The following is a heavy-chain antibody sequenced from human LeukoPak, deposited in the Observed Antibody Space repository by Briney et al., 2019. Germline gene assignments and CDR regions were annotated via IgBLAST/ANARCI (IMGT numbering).Heavy chain of an antibody. CDR2: ISYDGNHK. V-gene: IGHV3-30*01. CDR1: GLTFSSYA. Sequence: GTSLRLSCAASGLTFSSYAMHWVRQAPGRVLDWVVVISYDGNHKYYAYSVKGRFTISRDNSKNTLYLQMNSRRAEDTARYYCARDGPQIVPAVPSGYWGQGTLVTVSS. J-gene: IGHJ4*02. CDR3: ARDGPQIVPAVPSGY. D-gene: IGHD2-2*01.